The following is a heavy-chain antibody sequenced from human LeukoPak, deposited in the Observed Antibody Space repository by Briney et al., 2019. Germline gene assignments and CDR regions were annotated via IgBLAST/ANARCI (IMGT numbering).Heavy chain of an antibody. J-gene: IGHJ2*01. CDR3: AREVSGYYDL. CDR1: GDSVSSNSAA. V-gene: IGHV6-1*01. Sequence: SQTLSLTCAISGDSVSSNSAAWNWIRQSPSRGLEWLGRAYYRSKWYNDFAVSVKSRITIKSDTSKSRISLQLNSVTPEDTAVYYCAREVSGYYDLWGRGTLVTVSS. CDR2: AYYRSKWYN. D-gene: IGHD2-8*01.